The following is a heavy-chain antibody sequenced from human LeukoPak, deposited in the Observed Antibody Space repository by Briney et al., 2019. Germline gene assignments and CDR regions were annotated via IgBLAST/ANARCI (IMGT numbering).Heavy chain of an antibody. CDR1: GFTFSSYE. CDR3: ARDFGARGWFDY. Sequence: GGSLRLSCAASGFTFSSYEMNWVRQAPVKGLEWVSYISSSGSTIYYADSVKGRFTISRDNAKNSLYLQMNSLRAEDTALYYCARDFGARGWFDYWGQGTLVTVSS. D-gene: IGHD6-19*01. CDR2: ISSSGSTI. J-gene: IGHJ4*02. V-gene: IGHV3-48*03.